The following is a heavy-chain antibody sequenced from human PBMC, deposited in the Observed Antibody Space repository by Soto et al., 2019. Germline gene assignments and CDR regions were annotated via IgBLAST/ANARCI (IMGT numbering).Heavy chain of an antibody. Sequence: GGSLRLSCAASGFTFNTFYMDCVRQAPGKGLEWVGNINQGGSERTYADSVRGRFTISRDNAKNSLYLQMNSLRDEDTAVYYCVRGRYYNVGPYWGQGTLVTVSS. CDR2: INQGGSER. J-gene: IGHJ4*02. V-gene: IGHV3-7*01. D-gene: IGHD3-10*02. CDR3: VRGRYYNVGPY. CDR1: GFTFNTFY.